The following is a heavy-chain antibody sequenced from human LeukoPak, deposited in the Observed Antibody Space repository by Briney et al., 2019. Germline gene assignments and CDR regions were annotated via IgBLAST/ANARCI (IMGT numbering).Heavy chain of an antibody. CDR3: AKDREEKILTGYYFDY. V-gene: IGHV3-74*03. D-gene: IGHD3-9*01. CDR1: GFTFSNYW. Sequence: GGSLRLSCAASGFTFSNYWIHWVRQAPGKGLVWVSRIYNAGSITTYADSVKGRFTISRDDAENTLYLQMNSLRAEDTAVYYCAKDREEKILTGYYFDYWGQGTLVTVSS. J-gene: IGHJ4*02. CDR2: IYNAGSIT.